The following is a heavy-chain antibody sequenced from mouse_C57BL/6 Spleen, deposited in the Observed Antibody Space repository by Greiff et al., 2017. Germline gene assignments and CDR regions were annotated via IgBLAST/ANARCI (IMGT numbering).Heavy chain of an antibody. D-gene: IGHD2-14*01. J-gene: IGHJ4*01. CDR1: GYTFTSYW. CDR2: IYPGSGST. CDR3: ARIYYRTYYAMDY. V-gene: IGHV1-55*01. Sequence: QVQLQQPGAELVKPGASVKMSCKASGYTFTSYWITWVKQRPGQGLEWIGDIYPGSGSTNYNEKFKSKATLTVDTSSSTAYMQRSSLTSEDSAVYYCARIYYRTYYAMDYWGQGTSVTVSS.